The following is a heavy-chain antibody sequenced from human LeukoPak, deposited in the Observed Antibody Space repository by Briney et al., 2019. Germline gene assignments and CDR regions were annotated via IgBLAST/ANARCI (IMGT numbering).Heavy chain of an antibody. CDR2: ISGSGGST. V-gene: IGHV3-23*01. J-gene: IGHJ4*02. Sequence: GGSLRLSCAASGFTFDDYGMSWVRQAPGKGLEWVSGISGSGGSTYYADSVKGRFTISRDNSKNTLYLQMNSLRADDTAVYYCAKDATPYYWGQGTLVTVSS. CDR1: GFTFDDYG. CDR3: AKDATPYY. D-gene: IGHD5-12*01.